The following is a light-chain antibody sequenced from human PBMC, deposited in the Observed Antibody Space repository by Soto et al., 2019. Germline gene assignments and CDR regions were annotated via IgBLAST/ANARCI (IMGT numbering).Light chain of an antibody. CDR1: QNINTW. Sequence: DIQMTQSPSTLSASVGDRVTITCRASQNINTWLAWFQQKPGKAPNLLIYKASSLESGVPSRFSGSGSGTEFTLTISTLQPDDFATYYCQQYNSSRLTFGGGTKVEIK. V-gene: IGKV1-5*03. J-gene: IGKJ4*01. CDR3: QQYNSSRLT. CDR2: KAS.